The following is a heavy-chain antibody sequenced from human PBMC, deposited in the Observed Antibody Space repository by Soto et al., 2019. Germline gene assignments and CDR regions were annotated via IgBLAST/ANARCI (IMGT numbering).Heavy chain of an antibody. CDR1: RGSIGAYY. J-gene: IGHJ6*02. Sequence: SETLSLTCSVSRGSIGAYYWSWIRQPPGKGLEWIGYIYHSGSTNYNPSLESRVTISVDTSKNQFSLKLSSVTAADTAVYYCARASIPVGAAATTPGYYYGMDVWGQGTTVTVSS. D-gene: IGHD6-13*01. V-gene: IGHV4-59*01. CDR2: IYHSGST. CDR3: ARASIPVGAAATTPGYYYGMDV.